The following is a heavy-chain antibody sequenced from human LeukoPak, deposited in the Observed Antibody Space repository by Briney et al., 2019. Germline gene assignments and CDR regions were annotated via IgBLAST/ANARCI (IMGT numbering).Heavy chain of an antibody. Sequence: GASVKVSCKASGYTFTSYGITWVRQAPGQGLGWMGRISANNGNTNYAQKLQGRVTMTTVTSTSTAFMEVRSLRSDDTAVYYCGRNYGENYWGQGTLVTVSS. CDR3: GRNYGENY. CDR2: ISANNGNT. J-gene: IGHJ4*02. V-gene: IGHV1-18*01. D-gene: IGHD4-17*01. CDR1: GYTFTSYG.